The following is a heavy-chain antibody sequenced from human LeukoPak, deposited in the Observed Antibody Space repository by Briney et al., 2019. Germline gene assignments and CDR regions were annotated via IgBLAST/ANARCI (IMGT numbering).Heavy chain of an antibody. CDR3: AKDRLVHDS. V-gene: IGHV3-23*01. Sequence: GGSLRLSCAASGFTFRNSAMSWVRQAPAKGPEWVSAISDSGGKTYYSDSVKGRFTISRDNSKNTLYLQMNSLRGDGTAVYYCAKDRLVHDSWGQGTLVTVSS. CDR2: ISDSGGKT. D-gene: IGHD6-13*01. J-gene: IGHJ4*02. CDR1: GFTFRNSA.